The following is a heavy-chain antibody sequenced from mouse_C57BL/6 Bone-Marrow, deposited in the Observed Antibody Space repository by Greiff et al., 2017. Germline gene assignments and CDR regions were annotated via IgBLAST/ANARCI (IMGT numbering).Heavy chain of an antibody. Sequence: QVQLKQSGAELVKPGASVKMSCKASGYTFTSYWITWVKQRPGQGLEWIGDIYPGSGSTNYNEQFKSKATLTVATSSSTADMQLSSLTSEDAAVYDWARPYCSNGWYCDVWGTGTTVTVSS. CDR1: GYTFTSYW. J-gene: IGHJ1*03. CDR2: IYPGSGST. V-gene: IGHV1-55*01. D-gene: IGHD2-5*01. CDR3: ARPYCSNGWYCDV.